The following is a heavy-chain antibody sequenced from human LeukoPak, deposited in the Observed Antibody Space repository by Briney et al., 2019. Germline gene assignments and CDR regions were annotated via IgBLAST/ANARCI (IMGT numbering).Heavy chain of an antibody. J-gene: IGHJ5*01. Sequence: GGSLRLSCAASGFTFSDYYMSWIRQAPGKGLEWVSYISSSGSTIYYADSVKGRFTFSRDNAKNSLYLQMNSLRAEDTAVYYCAGSITMVRGVIITDSWGQGTLVTVSS. CDR3: AGSITMVRGVIITDS. CDR2: ISSSGSTI. CDR1: GFTFSDYY. D-gene: IGHD3-10*01. V-gene: IGHV3-11*01.